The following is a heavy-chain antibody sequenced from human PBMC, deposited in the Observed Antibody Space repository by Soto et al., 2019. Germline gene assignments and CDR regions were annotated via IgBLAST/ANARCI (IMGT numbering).Heavy chain of an antibody. CDR1: GFSLSTTGVG. V-gene: IGHV2-5*02. CDR3: ARSLWYGELH. D-gene: IGHD3-10*01. J-gene: IGHJ4*02. CDR2: IYWDNDK. Sequence: QITLKESGPTLVKPTQTLTLTCSFSGFSLSTTGVGVGWIRQSPGKALEWLAIIYWDNDKRYSPSLKSRVIITKDTSKNQVVLTVTNRDPLDTGTYYCARSLWYGELHWGQGALVTVSS.